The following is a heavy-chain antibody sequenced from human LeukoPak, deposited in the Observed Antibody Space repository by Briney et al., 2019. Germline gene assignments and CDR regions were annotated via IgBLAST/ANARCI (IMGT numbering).Heavy chain of an antibody. CDR3: AKDDKYVWGSYRSYFDY. D-gene: IGHD3-16*02. Sequence: GGSLRLSCAASGFTFSSYAMSWVRQAPGRGLEWVSAISGSGGSTYYADSVRGRFTISGDNSKKTLYLQMNSLRAEDTAVYYGAKDDKYVWGSYRSYFDYWGQGTLVTVSS. J-gene: IGHJ4*02. CDR1: GFTFSSYA. CDR2: ISGSGGST. V-gene: IGHV3-23*01.